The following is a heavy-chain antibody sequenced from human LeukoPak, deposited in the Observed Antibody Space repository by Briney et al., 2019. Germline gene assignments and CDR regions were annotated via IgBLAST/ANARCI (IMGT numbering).Heavy chain of an antibody. CDR3: ARDRTVVGTYYYYGMDV. CDR1: GVSISSYY. CDR2: FYTSGST. J-gene: IGHJ6*02. Sequence: KTSETLSLTCTVSGVSISSYYWSWIRQPAGKGLEWIGRFYTSGSTNYNPSLKSRVTMSVDTSKNQFSLKLKSVTAADTAVYYCARDRTVVGTYYYYGMDVWGQGTTVTVSS. V-gene: IGHV4-4*07. D-gene: IGHD4-23*01.